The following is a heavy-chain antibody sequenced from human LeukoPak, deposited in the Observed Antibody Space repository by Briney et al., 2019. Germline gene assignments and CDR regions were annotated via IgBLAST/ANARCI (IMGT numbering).Heavy chain of an antibody. J-gene: IGHJ3*02. Sequence: SETLSLTCTVSGGSISSYYWSWIRQPPGKGLEWIGYINYSGSTNYNPSLKSRVTISVDTSKNQFSLKLSSVTAADTAVYYCASSTRYYYDSSGSLYGAFDIWGQGTMVTVSS. D-gene: IGHD3-22*01. V-gene: IGHV4-59*01. CDR1: GGSISSYY. CDR2: INYSGST. CDR3: ASSTRYYYDSSGSLYGAFDI.